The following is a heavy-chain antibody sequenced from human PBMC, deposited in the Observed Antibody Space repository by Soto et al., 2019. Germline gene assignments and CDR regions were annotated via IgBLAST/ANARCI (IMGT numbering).Heavy chain of an antibody. D-gene: IGHD1-26*01. V-gene: IGHV3-15*02. CDR3: TSNAAAKVGTLSY. CDR1: GFTFNNAR. CDR2: IDGAKT. J-gene: IGHJ4*02. Sequence: EVQLVESGGALVEPGGSLRLSCAASGFTFNNARMSWVRQAPGKGLDWVGRIDGAKTDFAAPVEGRFTFSRDDSRNTLFLQMNSLKTEDTGVYYCTSNAAAKVGTLSYWGQGTLVTVSS.